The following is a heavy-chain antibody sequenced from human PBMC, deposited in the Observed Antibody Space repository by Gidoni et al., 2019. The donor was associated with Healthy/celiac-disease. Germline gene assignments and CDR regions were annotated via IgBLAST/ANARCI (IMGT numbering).Heavy chain of an antibody. V-gene: IGHV3-33*01. CDR2: IWYDGSNK. CDR1: GFTFSSYG. CDR3: ARESRFLEWLLDYYGMDV. Sequence: QVQLVESGGGVVQPGRSLRLSCASSGFTFSSYGLHWVRQAPGKGLEWVAVIWYDGSNKYYADSGKGRFTSSRDNSKNTRYLQMNSLRAEDTAVYYCARESRFLEWLLDYYGMDVWGQGTTVTVSS. D-gene: IGHD3-3*01. J-gene: IGHJ6*02.